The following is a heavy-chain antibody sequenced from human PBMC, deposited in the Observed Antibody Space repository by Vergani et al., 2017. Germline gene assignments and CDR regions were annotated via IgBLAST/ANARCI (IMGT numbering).Heavy chain of an antibody. CDR3: ARGIPMVRGAEVSARSNWYFDL. Sequence: EVQLLESGGGLVQPGGSLRLSCAASGFTFSSYAMSWVRQAPGKGLQWVSAISGGGGSTYYADSVKGRFTISRENAKNSLYLQMNSLRAGDTAVYYCARGIPMVRGAEVSARSNWYFDLWGRGTRVTVSA. D-gene: IGHD3-10*01. CDR1: GFTFSSYA. CDR2: ISGGGGST. J-gene: IGHJ2*01. V-gene: IGHV3-23*01.